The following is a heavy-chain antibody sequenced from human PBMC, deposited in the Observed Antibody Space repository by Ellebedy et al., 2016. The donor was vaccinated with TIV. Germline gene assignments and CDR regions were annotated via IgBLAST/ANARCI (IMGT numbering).Heavy chain of an antibody. CDR1: GFTFTSYA. V-gene: IGHV3-23*01. CDR3: AKGRGGGSDSSAPRYYFDS. J-gene: IGHJ4*02. CDR2: ISHTGTST. D-gene: IGHD3-22*01. Sequence: PGGSLRLSCAASGFTFTSYAMSWVRPAPGKGLEWVSTISHTGTSTYYADSVEGRFTVSSDTSKKTLYLQRNSLRAEDTAIYYCAKGRGGGSDSSAPRYYFDSWGLGTLVTVSS.